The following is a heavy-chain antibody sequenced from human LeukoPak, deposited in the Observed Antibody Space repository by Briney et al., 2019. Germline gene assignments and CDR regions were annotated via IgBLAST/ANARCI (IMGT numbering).Heavy chain of an antibody. J-gene: IGHJ1*01. CDR2: ISVYNGNT. V-gene: IGHV1-18*01. CDR3: ARGESGIQH. CDR1: GYIFTNYG. Sequence: ASVKVSCKXSGYIFTNYGISWVRQSPGQGLEWMGWISVYNGNTNYAQKLQGRVTMTTDTSASIAYMELRSLRSDDTAVYYCARGESGIQHWGQGTLVTVSS.